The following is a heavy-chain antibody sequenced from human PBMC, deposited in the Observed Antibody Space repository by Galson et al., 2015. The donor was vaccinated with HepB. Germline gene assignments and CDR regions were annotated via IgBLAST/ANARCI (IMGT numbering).Heavy chain of an antibody. J-gene: IGHJ3*02. CDR1: GFTFSGSD. Sequence: SLRLSCAASGFTFSGSDIHWVRQASGKGLEWVGRIRSKRNNYATAYAASVKGRLTISRDDSKNTAYLQMNSLKTEDTAVYYCARFSPDLLNVLDIWCQGTMVTVSS. CDR3: ARFSPDLLNVLDI. V-gene: IGHV3-73*01. D-gene: IGHD3-10*01. CDR2: IRSKRNNYAT.